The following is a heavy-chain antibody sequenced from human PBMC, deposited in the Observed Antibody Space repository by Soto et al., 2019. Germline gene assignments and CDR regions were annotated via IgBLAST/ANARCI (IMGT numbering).Heavy chain of an antibody. CDR1: GGSFSGYY. J-gene: IGHJ4*02. V-gene: IGHV4-34*01. D-gene: IGHD3-3*01. Sequence: SETLSLTCAVYGGSFSGYYWSWIRQPPGKGLEWIGEINHSGSTNYNPSLKSRVTISVDTSKNQFSLKLSSVTAADTAVYYCASRARLGVVMIDSWGQGTLVTVSS. CDR2: INHSGST. CDR3: ASRARLGVVMIDS.